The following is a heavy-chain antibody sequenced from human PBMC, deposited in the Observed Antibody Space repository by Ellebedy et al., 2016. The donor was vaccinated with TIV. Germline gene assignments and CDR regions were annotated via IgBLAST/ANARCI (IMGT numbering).Heavy chain of an antibody. CDR3: ARDQQQLVIHNYYGLDV. D-gene: IGHD6-13*01. CDR1: GYTFTSYG. J-gene: IGHJ6*02. CDR2: ISGHDGDT. V-gene: IGHV1-18*04. Sequence: AASVKVSCKASGYTFTSYGISWVRQAPGQGLAWMGWISGHDGDTNYAQKLQGRVTMTTDTSTSTAYMELRSLRSDDPAVYYCARDQQQLVIHNYYGLDVWGQGTTVTVSS.